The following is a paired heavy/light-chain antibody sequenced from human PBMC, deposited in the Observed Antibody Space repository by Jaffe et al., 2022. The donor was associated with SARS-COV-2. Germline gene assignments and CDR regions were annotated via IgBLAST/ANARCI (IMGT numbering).Light chain of an antibody. V-gene: IGKV3D-20*01. Sequence: EIVLTQSPATLSLSPGERATLSCGASQSVSSSYLAWYQQKPGLAPRLLIYDASSRATGIPDRFSGSGSGTDFTLTISRLEPEDFAVYYCQQYGSSLLGTFGQGTRLEIK. CDR2: DAS. CDR1: QSVSSSY. CDR3: QQYGSSLLGT. J-gene: IGKJ5*01.
Heavy chain of an antibody. D-gene: IGHD3-3*01. CDR2: ISYDGSNK. CDR3: ARDGDQGGITIFGVVTETGYFDY. CDR1: GFTFSSYA. V-gene: IGHV3-30-3*01. Sequence: QVQLVESGGGVVQPGRSLRLSCAASGFTFSSYAMHWVRQAPGKGLEWVAVISYDGSNKYYADSVKGRFTISRDNSKNTLYLQMNSLRAEDTAVYYCARDGDQGGITIFGVVTETGYFDYWGQGTLVTVSS. J-gene: IGHJ4*02.